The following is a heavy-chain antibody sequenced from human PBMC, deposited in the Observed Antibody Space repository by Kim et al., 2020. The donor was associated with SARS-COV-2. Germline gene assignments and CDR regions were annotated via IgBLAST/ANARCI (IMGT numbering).Heavy chain of an antibody. V-gene: IGHV4-39*01. CDR1: GGSISSSSYY. Sequence: SETLSLTCTVSGGSISSSSYYWGWIRQPPGKGLEWIGSIYYSGSTYYNPSLKSRVTISVDTSKNQFSLKLSSVTAADTAVYYCARRAHLGNWFDPWGQGT. J-gene: IGHJ5*02. CDR3: ARRAHLGNWFDP. CDR2: IYYSGST. D-gene: IGHD7-27*01.